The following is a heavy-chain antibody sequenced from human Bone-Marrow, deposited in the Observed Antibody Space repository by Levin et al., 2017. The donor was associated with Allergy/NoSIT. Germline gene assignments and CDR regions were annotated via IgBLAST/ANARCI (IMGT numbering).Heavy chain of an antibody. V-gene: IGHV3-53*01. CDR2: IYAGGST. CDR1: GFIISDSY. J-gene: IGHJ4*02. Sequence: PGGSLRLSCAGSGFIISDSYMSWVRQSPGKGLEWVSLIYAGGSTYYADSVKGRFTISRDTSSNTFFLQMNNLRAEDTAVYYCARDYCSGGSCYEGYWGQGSLVTVSS. CDR3: ARDYCSGGSCYEGY. D-gene: IGHD2-15*01.